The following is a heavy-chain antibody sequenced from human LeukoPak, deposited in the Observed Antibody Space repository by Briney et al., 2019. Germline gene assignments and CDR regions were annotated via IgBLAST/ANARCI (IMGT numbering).Heavy chain of an antibody. Sequence: ASVKVSCKASGYTFTSYDINWVRQATGQGLEWMGWTNPNSGNTGYAQKFQGRVTMTRNTSISTAYMELSSLRSEDTAVYYCARSRPGRSNYYYYYGMDVWGQGTTVTVSS. V-gene: IGHV1-8*01. CDR3: ARSRPGRSNYYYYYGMDV. J-gene: IGHJ6*02. D-gene: IGHD2/OR15-2a*01. CDR2: TNPNSGNT. CDR1: GYTFTSYD.